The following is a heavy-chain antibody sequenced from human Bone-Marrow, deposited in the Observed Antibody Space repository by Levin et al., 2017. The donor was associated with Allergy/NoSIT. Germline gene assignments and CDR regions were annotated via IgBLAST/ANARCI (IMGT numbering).Heavy chain of an antibody. CDR3: ATHRGKVRGGDS. D-gene: IGHD3-10*01. Sequence: GESLKISCAASGFTFSAYAMKWIRQAPGKGLEWVSMISDSGTTTRYADSLKGRFSISRDNSKSTVFLQMNSLRAEDTAIYYCATHRGKVRGGDSWGQGTLVTVSS. J-gene: IGHJ5*01. CDR2: ISDSGTTT. V-gene: IGHV3-23*01. CDR1: GFTFSAYA.